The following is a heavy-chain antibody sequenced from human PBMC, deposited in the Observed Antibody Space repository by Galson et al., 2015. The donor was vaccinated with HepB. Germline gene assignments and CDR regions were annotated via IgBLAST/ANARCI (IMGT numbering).Heavy chain of an antibody. V-gene: IGHV1-46*01. CDR1: GYTFTSYY. CDR3: AVPANGSGSYYDPFDY. D-gene: IGHD3-10*01. J-gene: IGHJ4*02. CDR2: INPSGGST. Sequence: SVKVSCKASGYTFTSYYMHWVRQAPGQGLEWMGIINPSGGSTSYAQKFQGRVTMTRDTSTSTVYMELSSLRSEDTAVYYCAVPANGSGSYYDPFDYWGQGTLVTVSS.